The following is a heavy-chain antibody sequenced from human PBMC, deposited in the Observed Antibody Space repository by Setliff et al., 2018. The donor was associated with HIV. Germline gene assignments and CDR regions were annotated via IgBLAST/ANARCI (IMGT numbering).Heavy chain of an antibody. CDR3: AREIPYSFGYYFDY. V-gene: IGHV4-61*02. CDR2: IYTSGST. Sequence: PSETLSLTCTVSGGSISSGGYYWSWIRQPAGKGLEWIGRIYTSGSTNYNPSLKSRLTISVDTSKNQFSLTLSSVTAADTAVYYCAREIPYSFGYYFDYWGQGTLVTVSS. D-gene: IGHD5-18*01. J-gene: IGHJ4*02. CDR1: GGSISSGGYY.